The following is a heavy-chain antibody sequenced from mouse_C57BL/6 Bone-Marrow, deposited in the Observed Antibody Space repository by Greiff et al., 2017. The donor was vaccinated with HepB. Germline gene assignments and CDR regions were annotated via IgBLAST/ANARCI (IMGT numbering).Heavy chain of an antibody. J-gene: IGHJ2*01. V-gene: IGHV1-62-3*01. CDR3: ARGRRQLRLQGFDY. CDR2: IDPNSGGT. D-gene: IGHD3-2*02. Sequence: QVQLQQSGAELVKPGASVKLSCKASGYTFTSYWMHWVKQRPGRGLEWIGRIDPNSGGTNYNEKFKSKATLTVDTSSSTAYMQLSSLTSEDSAVYYCARGRRQLRLQGFDYWGQGTTLTVSS. CDR1: GYTFTSYW.